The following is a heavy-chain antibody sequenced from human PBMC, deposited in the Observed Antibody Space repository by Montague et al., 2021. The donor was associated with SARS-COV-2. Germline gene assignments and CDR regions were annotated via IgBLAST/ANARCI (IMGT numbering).Heavy chain of an antibody. CDR3: ARHAFSLTIYGRVDRYGVDV. D-gene: IGHD3-3*01. CDR1: GGSISSSSYY. J-gene: IGHJ6*02. Sequence: SETLSLTCTVSGGSISSSSYYWGWIRQPPGKGLEWIGNIYYSGNTYYXXXLKSRVTISVDTSKNQFSLKLSSVTAADTAVYYCARHAFSLTIYGRVDRYGVDVWGQGTTVTVSS. CDR2: IYYSGNT. V-gene: IGHV4-39*01.